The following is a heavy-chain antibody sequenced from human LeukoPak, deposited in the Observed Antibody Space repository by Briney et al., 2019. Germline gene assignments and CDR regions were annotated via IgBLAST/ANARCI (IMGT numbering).Heavy chain of an antibody. CDR2: IIPIFGTA. Sequence: ASVKVSCKASGGTFSSYAISWVRQAPGQGLEWMGGIIPIFGTANYAQKFQGRVTITADESTSTAYMELRSLRSDDTAVYYCARVVGYSYGFDYWGQGTLVTVSS. V-gene: IGHV1-69*01. D-gene: IGHD5-18*01. CDR3: ARVVGYSYGFDY. J-gene: IGHJ4*02. CDR1: GGTFSSYA.